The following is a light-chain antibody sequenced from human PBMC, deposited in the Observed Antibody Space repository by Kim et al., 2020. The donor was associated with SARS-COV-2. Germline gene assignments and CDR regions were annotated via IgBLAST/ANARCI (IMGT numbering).Light chain of an antibody. J-gene: IGKJ3*01. CDR3: QQCSSSPFT. V-gene: IGKV3-20*01. CDR1: QSVRSTY. Sequence: EIVWTQSPATLSLSPGERATFSCRASQSVRSTYLVWYQQTPGQARSLLISAASSRATGIPDRFSGSGSGTDITLTISRLEPEVFAVYYLQQCSSSPFTFGPGTKVDIK. CDR2: AAS.